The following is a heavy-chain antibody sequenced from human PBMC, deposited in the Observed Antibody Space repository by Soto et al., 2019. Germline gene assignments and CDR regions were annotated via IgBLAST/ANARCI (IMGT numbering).Heavy chain of an antibody. CDR3: ATKVRVTNYLYYGMDV. V-gene: IGHV3-30*03. CDR2: IAFDGSQE. CDR1: GFSFNTSG. D-gene: IGHD2-21*02. Sequence: QVQLVESGGGVVQPGRALILSCAASGFSFNTSGMHWVRQAPGKGLEWVAVIAFDGSQEFYGDSVRGRFTISRDNSKNTLFLQMKSLTPEDTAVYYCATKVRVTNYLYYGMDVWGQGTTVTVSS. J-gene: IGHJ6*02.